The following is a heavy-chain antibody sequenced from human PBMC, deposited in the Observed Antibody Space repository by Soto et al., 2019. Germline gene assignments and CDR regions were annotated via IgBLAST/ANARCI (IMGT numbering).Heavy chain of an antibody. CDR1: GFSLSTSGVG. D-gene: IGHD4-17*01. CDR2: VYLDDTK. Sequence: QITLKESGPTLVKPTQTLTLTCTFSGFSLSTSGVGVGWISQPPGTALEWLAVVYLDDTKHYSPSLSSRITIPKATSKNQVVLTMTNMEPVDTATYFCAHKGYGDYPLDYWGQGTLLTVSS. V-gene: IGHV2-5*02. J-gene: IGHJ4*02. CDR3: AHKGYGDYPLDY.